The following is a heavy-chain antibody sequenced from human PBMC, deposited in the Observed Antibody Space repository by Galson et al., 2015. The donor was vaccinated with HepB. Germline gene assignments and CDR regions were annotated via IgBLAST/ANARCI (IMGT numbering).Heavy chain of an antibody. V-gene: IGHV6-1*01. CDR3: ARGDSGFDS. CDR1: GDSVSGHSAA. J-gene: IGHJ4*02. CDR2: TCYRSKWYN. Sequence: CAISGDSVSGHSAAWHWIRQSPSRGLEWLGRTCYRSKWYNDYAVSVESRITINSDTSKNQFSLQLNSVTPEDTAVYYCARGDSGFDSWGQGTLVTVSS. D-gene: IGHD1-26*01.